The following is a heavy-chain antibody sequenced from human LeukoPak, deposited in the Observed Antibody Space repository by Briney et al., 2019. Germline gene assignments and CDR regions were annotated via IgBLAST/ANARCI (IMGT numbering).Heavy chain of an antibody. CDR1: GGSFSGCY. V-gene: IGHV4-34*01. CDR2: INHSGST. CDR3: SIVATISGWDYFDY. J-gene: IGHJ4*02. Sequence: SETLSLTCAVYGGSFSGCYWSWIRQPPGKGLEWIGEINHSGSTNYNPSLKSRVTISVDTSKNQFSLKLSSVTAADTAVYYCSIVATISGWDYFDYWGQGTLVTVSS. D-gene: IGHD5-12*01.